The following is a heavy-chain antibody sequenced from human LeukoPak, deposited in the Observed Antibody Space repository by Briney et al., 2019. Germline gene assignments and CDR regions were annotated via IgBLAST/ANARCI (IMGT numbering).Heavy chain of an antibody. CDR3: ARNRLNIDY. CDR2: IKEDGSEK. D-gene: IGHD1-14*01. CDR1: GFTFRSHW. Sequence: GGSLRLSCAASGFTFRSHWMSWVRQAPGKGLEWVANIKEDGSEKYYVDSVKGRFTISRDNAKNSLYLQMNSLRAEDTAVYYCARNRLNIDYWGQGTLVTVSS. J-gene: IGHJ4*02. V-gene: IGHV3-7*01.